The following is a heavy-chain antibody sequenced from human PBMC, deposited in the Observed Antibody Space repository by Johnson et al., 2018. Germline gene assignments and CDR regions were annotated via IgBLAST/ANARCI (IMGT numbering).Heavy chain of an antibody. J-gene: IGHJ1*01. Sequence: QVQLVQSGGSVVQPGRSLRLSCAASEFTFSTYGMHWVRQAPGKGLEWVAVIWYDGSNKYYADSVKGRFTISRDNSKNTLYLQMNSLRAEDTAVYYCARARMPYGDYLEYFQHWGQGTLVTVSS. CDR1: EFTFSTYG. V-gene: IGHV3-33*01. CDR2: IWYDGSNK. CDR3: ARARMPYGDYLEYFQH. D-gene: IGHD4-17*01.